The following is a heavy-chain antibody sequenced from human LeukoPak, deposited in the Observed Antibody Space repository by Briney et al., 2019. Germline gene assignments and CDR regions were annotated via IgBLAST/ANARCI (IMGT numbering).Heavy chain of an antibody. D-gene: IGHD2-2*01. J-gene: IGHJ4*02. CDR2: ISGSGGST. CDR3: TTLTKYCSGNICYYYFDY. CDR1: GFTFSSYA. Sequence: GGSLRLSCAASGFTFSSYAMSWVRQAPGKGLEWVSAISGSGGSTYYADSVKGRFTNSRDNSKNTLYLQMNSLKTEDTAVYYCTTLTKYCSGNICYYYFDYWGQGTLVTVSS. V-gene: IGHV3-23*01.